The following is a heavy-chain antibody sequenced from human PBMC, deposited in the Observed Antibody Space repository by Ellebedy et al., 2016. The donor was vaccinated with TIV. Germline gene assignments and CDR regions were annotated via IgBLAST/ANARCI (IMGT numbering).Heavy chain of an antibody. CDR1: GFTFSSYA. CDR3: AKGTAFYGSGSYADY. Sequence: GESLKISCSASGFTFSSYAMNWVRQAPGKGLEWVSSISSSSSYIYYADSVKGRFTISRDNAKNSLYLQMNSLRAEDTAVYYCAKGTAFYGSGSYADYWGQGTLVTVSS. J-gene: IGHJ4*02. V-gene: IGHV3-21*01. CDR2: ISSSSSYI. D-gene: IGHD3-10*01.